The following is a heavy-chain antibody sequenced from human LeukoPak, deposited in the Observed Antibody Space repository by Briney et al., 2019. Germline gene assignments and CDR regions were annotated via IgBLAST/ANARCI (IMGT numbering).Heavy chain of an antibody. Sequence: GGSLRLSCAASGFTFSSYSMNWVRQAPGKGLEWVSSISSSSSYIYYADSVKGRFTISRDNAKNSLYLQMNSLRAEDTAVYYCARDGTVTTSWFDPWGQGTLVTVSS. D-gene: IGHD4-4*01. CDR2: ISSSSSYI. CDR1: GFTFSSYS. J-gene: IGHJ5*02. V-gene: IGHV3-21*01. CDR3: ARDGTVTTSWFDP.